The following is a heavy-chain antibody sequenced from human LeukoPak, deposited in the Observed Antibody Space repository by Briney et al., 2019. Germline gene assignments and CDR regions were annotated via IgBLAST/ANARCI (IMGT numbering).Heavy chain of an antibody. CDR2: ISSSSSYI. CDR3: ARGNTIIGMVHFDH. V-gene: IGHV3-21*01. Sequence: PGGSLRLSCVASGFTVSSNYMSWVRQAPGKGLEWVPSISSSSSYIYNADSVKGRFTISRDNAKNSLFLQMNSLRAEDTAVYYCARGNTIIGMVHFDHWGQGTLVTVSS. D-gene: IGHD3-9*01. J-gene: IGHJ4*02. CDR1: GFTVSSNY.